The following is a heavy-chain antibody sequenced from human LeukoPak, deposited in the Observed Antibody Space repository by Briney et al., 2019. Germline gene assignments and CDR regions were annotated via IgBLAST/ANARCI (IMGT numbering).Heavy chain of an antibody. CDR3: APRVVVIAAPFDY. D-gene: IGHD2-21*01. CDR1: GFTVSSNY. J-gene: IGHJ4*02. Sequence: GGSLRLSCAASGFTVSSNYMSWVRQAPGKGLEWVSVIYSGGSTYYADSVKGRFTISRDNSKNTLYPQMNSLRPEDTAMYYCAPRVVVIAAPFDYWGQGTLVTVSS. CDR2: IYSGGST. V-gene: IGHV3-53*05.